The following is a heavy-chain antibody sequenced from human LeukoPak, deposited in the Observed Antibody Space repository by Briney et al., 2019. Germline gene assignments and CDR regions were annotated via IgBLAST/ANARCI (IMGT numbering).Heavy chain of an antibody. V-gene: IGHV4-59*01. D-gene: IGHD6-19*01. CDR2: IYYSGST. J-gene: IGHJ4*02. CDR1: GGSFSSYY. CDR3: ARVIYSSGWYSGGSYFDY. Sequence: SETLSLTCAVYGGSFSSYYWSWIRQPPGKGLEWIGYIYYSGSTNYNPSLKSRVTISVDTSKNQFSLKLSSVTAADTAVYYCARVIYSSGWYSGGSYFDYWGQGTLVTVSS.